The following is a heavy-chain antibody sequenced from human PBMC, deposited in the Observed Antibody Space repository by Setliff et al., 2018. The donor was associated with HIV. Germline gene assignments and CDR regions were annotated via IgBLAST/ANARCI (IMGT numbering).Heavy chain of an antibody. Sequence: GGSLRLSCSASGFSFSNYAMHWVRQAPGKGLEYVSAISGNGGNTYYTDSVKGRFTISRDNAKNTLYLQMSSLRAEDTALYYCARTREYYYGSGSPSSYYYMDVWGKGTTVTVSS. V-gene: IGHV3-64D*09. CDR2: ISGNGGNT. CDR1: GFSFSNYA. J-gene: IGHJ6*03. CDR3: ARTREYYYGSGSPSSYYYMDV. D-gene: IGHD3-10*01.